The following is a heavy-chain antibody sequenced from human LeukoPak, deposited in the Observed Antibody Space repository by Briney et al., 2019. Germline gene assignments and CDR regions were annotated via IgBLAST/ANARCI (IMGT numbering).Heavy chain of an antibody. CDR3: TRDYDSSGYYY. J-gene: IGHJ4*02. Sequence: GGSLRLSXTASGFTFGDYAMSWVRQAPGKGLEWVGFIRSKAYGGTTEYAASVKGRFAISRDDSKSIAYLQMNSLKTEDTAVYYGTRDYDSSGYYYWGQGTLVTVSS. CDR2: IRSKAYGGTT. D-gene: IGHD3-22*01. V-gene: IGHV3-49*04. CDR1: GFTFGDYA.